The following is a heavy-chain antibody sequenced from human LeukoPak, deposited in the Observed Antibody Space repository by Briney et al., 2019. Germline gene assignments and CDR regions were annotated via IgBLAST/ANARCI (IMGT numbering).Heavy chain of an antibody. CDR3: AREGFTDFDWFDAFDI. CDR2: INPNSGGI. D-gene: IGHD3-9*01. V-gene: IGHV1-2*02. Sequence: EASVKVSCKASGYTFTGYYMHWVRQAPGQGLEWMGWINPNSGGINYAQKFQGRVTMTRDTSISTAYMELSSLRSEDTAVYYCAREGFTDFDWFDAFDIWGQGTMVTVSS. J-gene: IGHJ3*02. CDR1: GYTFTGYY.